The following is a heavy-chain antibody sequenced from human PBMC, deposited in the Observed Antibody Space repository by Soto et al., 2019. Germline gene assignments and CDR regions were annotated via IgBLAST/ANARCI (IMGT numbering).Heavy chain of an antibody. D-gene: IGHD2-15*01. CDR3: ARVASCSGGSCYGMDV. CDR2: IYYSGST. Sequence: SETLSLTCTVSGGSISSGGYYWSWIRQHPGKGLEWIGYIYYSGSTYYNPSLKSRVTISVDTSKNQFSLKLSSVTAADTAVYYCARVASCSGGSCYGMDVWGQGTKVTVSS. CDR1: GGSISSGGYY. J-gene: IGHJ6*02. V-gene: IGHV4-31*03.